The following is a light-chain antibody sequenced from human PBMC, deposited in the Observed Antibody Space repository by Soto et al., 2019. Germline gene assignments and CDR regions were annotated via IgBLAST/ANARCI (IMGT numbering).Light chain of an antibody. CDR2: GAS. CDR1: QSVSSN. V-gene: IGKV3-11*01. CDR3: QQRSNWPPT. J-gene: IGKJ5*01. Sequence: EILLTQSPATVSVSLWDSSTRSCRASQSVSSNLAWYQQKPGQAPRLLIYGASTRATGIPATFSGSGSGTDFTLTISSLEPEDFAVYYCQQRSNWPPTFGQGTRLEI.